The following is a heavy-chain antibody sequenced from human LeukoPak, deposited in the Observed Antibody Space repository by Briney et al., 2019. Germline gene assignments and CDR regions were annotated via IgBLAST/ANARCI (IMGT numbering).Heavy chain of an antibody. D-gene: IGHD2-2*01. CDR2: IYTRGCT. V-gene: IGHV4-4*07. J-gene: IGHJ6*03. CDR3: ARARYCSSTSCPYYYYYYMDV. CDR1: GGSISSYY. Sequence: SETLSLTCAVSGGSISSYYWSWIRQPAGKGLEGIWRIYTRGCTNYNPSLERRVTMSVDTSKNQFSMKLRSVTAADTAVYYCARARYCSSTSCPYYYYYYMDVWGKGTTVTVSS.